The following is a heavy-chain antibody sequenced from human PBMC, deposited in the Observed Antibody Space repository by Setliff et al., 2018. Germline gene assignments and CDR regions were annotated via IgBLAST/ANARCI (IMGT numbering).Heavy chain of an antibody. CDR2: ISSSNSYT. V-gene: IGHV3-11*05. Sequence: GGSLRLSCVVSGFTFSDYYMSWIRQAPGKGLEWVSYISSSNSYTNYADSVKGRFTISRDNAKNSLYLQMNSLRAEDTAVYYCARENYYVSSGYYYGVDYWGQGTLVTVSS. D-gene: IGHD3-22*01. J-gene: IGHJ4*02. CDR3: ARENYYVSSGYYYGVDY. CDR1: GFTFSDYY.